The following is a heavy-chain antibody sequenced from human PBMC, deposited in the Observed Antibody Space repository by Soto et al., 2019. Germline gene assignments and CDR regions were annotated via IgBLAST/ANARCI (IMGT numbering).Heavy chain of an antibody. D-gene: IGHD2-8*01. CDR2: ISAYNGNT. CDR1: GYTFTSYG. J-gene: IGHJ1*01. CDR3: ARDTGYCTNGVCPKYFQH. V-gene: IGHV1-18*01. Sequence: ASVKVSCKASGYTFTSYGISWVRQAPGQGLEWMGWISAYNGNTNYAQKLQGRVTMTTDTSTSTAYMELRSLRSDDTAVYYCARDTGYCTNGVCPKYFQHWGQGTLVTVS.